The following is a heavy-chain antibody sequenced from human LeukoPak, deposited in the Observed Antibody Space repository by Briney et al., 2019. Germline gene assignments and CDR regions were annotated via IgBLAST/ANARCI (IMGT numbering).Heavy chain of an antibody. Sequence: GRSLRLSCAASGFTFSSHAMHWVRQAPGKGLEWVAVISYDGSNKYYADSVKGRFTISRDNSKNTLYLQMNSLRAEDTAVYYCARDLEGLYCSGGSCYGPTDYWGQGTLVTVSS. D-gene: IGHD2-15*01. CDR3: ARDLEGLYCSGGSCYGPTDY. CDR2: ISYDGSNK. V-gene: IGHV3-30-3*01. J-gene: IGHJ4*02. CDR1: GFTFSSHA.